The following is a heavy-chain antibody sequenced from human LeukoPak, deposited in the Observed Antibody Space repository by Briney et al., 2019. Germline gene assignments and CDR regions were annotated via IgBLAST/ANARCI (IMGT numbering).Heavy chain of an antibody. CDR2: ISGSGGST. J-gene: IGHJ6*02. CDR1: GFTFSSYA. D-gene: IGHD3-22*01. CDR3: AKDELIGTMIVGPIMDV. V-gene: IGHV3-23*01. Sequence: PGGSLRLSYAASGFTFSSYAMSWVRQAPGKGLEWVSAISGSGGSTYYADSVKGRFTISRDNSKNTLYLQMNSLRAEDTAVYYCAKDELIGTMIVGPIMDVWGQGTTVTVSS.